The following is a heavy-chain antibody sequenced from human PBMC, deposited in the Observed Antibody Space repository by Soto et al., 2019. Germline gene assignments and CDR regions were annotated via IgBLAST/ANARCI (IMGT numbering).Heavy chain of an antibody. CDR1: AASFSHYY. J-gene: IGHJ3*02. Sequence: SETLSLTCAACAASFSHYYGNWIRQSPGKGLEWIGKIKHSGSSNYNPSLRSRVSISVDMSKNQFSLRLTSVTAADTAVYYCARGGSSDWQVALDIWGQGTMVTVSS. V-gene: IGHV4-34*01. CDR2: IKHSGSS. CDR3: ARGGSSDWQVALDI. D-gene: IGHD6-19*01.